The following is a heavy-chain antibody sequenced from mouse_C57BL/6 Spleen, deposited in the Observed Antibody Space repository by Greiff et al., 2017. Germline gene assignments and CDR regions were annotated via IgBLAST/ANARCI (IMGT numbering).Heavy chain of an antibody. CDR2: IYPGDGDT. Sequence: QVQLQQSGAELVKPGASVKISCKASGYAFSSYWMNWVKQRPGKGLEWIGQIYPGDGDTNYNGKFKGKATLTADKSSSTAYMQLSSLTSEDSAVYFCASRYDYDGYFDVWGTGTTVTVSS. J-gene: IGHJ1*03. V-gene: IGHV1-80*01. CDR3: ASRYDYDGYFDV. CDR1: GYAFSSYW. D-gene: IGHD2-4*01.